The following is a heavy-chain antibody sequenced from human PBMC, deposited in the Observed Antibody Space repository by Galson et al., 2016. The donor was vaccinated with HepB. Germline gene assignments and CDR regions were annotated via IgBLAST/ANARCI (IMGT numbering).Heavy chain of an antibody. D-gene: IGHD2-15*01. Sequence: SVKVSCKASGYTFINYGINWVRQAPGQGPEWMGWISDFNGSTHYVQKFQGRVTLTTDISTSTAYMELRGLRSDDTAVYYCARDLVLGYCSGGSCYVPPFDCWGQGTLVTVS. CDR1: GYTFINYG. V-gene: IGHV1-18*01. CDR2: ISDFNGST. J-gene: IGHJ4*02. CDR3: ARDLVLGYCSGGSCYVPPFDC.